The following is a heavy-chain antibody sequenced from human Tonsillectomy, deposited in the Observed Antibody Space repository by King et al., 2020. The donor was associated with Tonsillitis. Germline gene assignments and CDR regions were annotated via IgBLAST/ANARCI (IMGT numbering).Heavy chain of an antibody. CDR2: VSYHGRNK. Sequence: VQLVESGGGVVQPGGSLRLSCAASGFNFSNYGMHWVRQAPGKGLEWVAVVSYHGRNKNYADSVKGRFTISRDNSKNILYLQMNSLRPEDTAVYYCASWISYYDFWSGPYDYWGQGTLVTVSS. V-gene: IGHV3-30*04. D-gene: IGHD3-3*01. CDR3: ASWISYYDFWSGPYDY. CDR1: GFNFSNYG. J-gene: IGHJ4*02.